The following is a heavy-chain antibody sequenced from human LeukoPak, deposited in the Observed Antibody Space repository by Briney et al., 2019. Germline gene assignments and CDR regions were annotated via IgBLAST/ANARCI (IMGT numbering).Heavy chain of an antibody. V-gene: IGHV3-23*01. D-gene: IGHD1-26*01. CDR2: ISSGGGST. J-gene: IGHJ4*02. Sequence: GGSLRLSCAASGFTFTSYSMNWVRQAPGKGLEWVSTISSGGGSTYYADSVKGRFTISRDNSKNTLYLQVNSLRAEDTAVYYCAKGGKWDVTPFDYWGQGTLVTVSS. CDR3: AKGGKWDVTPFDY. CDR1: GFTFTSYS.